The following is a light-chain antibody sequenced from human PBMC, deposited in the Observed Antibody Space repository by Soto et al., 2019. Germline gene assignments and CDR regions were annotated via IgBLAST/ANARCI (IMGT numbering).Light chain of an antibody. Sequence: EVVMSQIPHTLSVSPGGRETPSSTATHNVGSNLGWYQQKPGQAPRLLMSGAATRATGIPDTFSGSGYGTEFTLTITILEPDDFATYYCQQFNTYPWTFGRGTKVDIK. CDR3: QQFNTYPWT. J-gene: IGKJ1*01. CDR2: GAA. CDR1: HNVGSN. V-gene: IGKV3-15*01.